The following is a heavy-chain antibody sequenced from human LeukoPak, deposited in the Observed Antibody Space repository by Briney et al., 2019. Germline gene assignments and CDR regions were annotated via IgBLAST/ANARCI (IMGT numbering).Heavy chain of an antibody. J-gene: IGHJ5*02. CDR1: GLTFSSDG. CDR2: IWYDGSNK. Sequence: PGGSLRLFCAASGLTFSSDGMHGVRQAPGKGLEWVAVIWYDGSNKNYVDSVKGRFTISRDNSKNTLYLEMKSLRAEDTDVYYCASGSGSGWPLDRWGQGTLVTVSS. CDR3: ASGSGSGWPLDR. D-gene: IGHD6-19*01. V-gene: IGHV3-33*01.